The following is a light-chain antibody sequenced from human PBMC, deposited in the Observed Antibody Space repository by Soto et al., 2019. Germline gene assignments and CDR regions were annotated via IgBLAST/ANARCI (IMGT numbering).Light chain of an antibody. CDR3: QQYDNLPPWT. J-gene: IGKJ1*01. CDR2: GAS. Sequence: EIVMTQSPATLSVSPGERATLSCKASQSVGTYLAWYQQKPGQAPRLLIYGASTRATGVPARFSGGGSWTEFTLTISSLQSEDFAIYHCQQYDNLPPWTFGQGTKVEIK. CDR1: QSVGTY. V-gene: IGKV3-15*01.